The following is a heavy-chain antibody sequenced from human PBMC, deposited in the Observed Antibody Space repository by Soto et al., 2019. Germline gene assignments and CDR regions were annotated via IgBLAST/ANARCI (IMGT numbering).Heavy chain of an antibody. Sequence: SETLSLTCAVYGGSFSGYYWSWIRQPPGKGLEWIGEINHSGSTNYNPSLKSRVTISVDTSKNQFSLKLSSVTAADTAVYYCARAPSYYYDSSGYYYPYYFDYWGQGTLVTV. V-gene: IGHV4-34*01. CDR1: GGSFSGYY. D-gene: IGHD3-22*01. J-gene: IGHJ4*02. CDR2: INHSGST. CDR3: ARAPSYYYDSSGYYYPYYFDY.